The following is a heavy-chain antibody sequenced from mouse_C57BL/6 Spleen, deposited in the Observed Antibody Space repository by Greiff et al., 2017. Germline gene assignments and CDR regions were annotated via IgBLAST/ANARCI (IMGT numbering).Heavy chain of an antibody. CDR3: ARSPGGTDWYFDV. Sequence: VQLQQSGGGLVKPGGSLKLSCAASGFTFSDYGMHWVRQAPEKGLEWVAYISSGSSTIYYADTVKGRFTISRDNAKNTLFLQMTSLRSEDTAMYYCARSPGGTDWYFDVWGTGTTVTVSS. J-gene: IGHJ1*03. CDR2: ISSGSSTI. V-gene: IGHV5-17*01. CDR1: GFTFSDYG. D-gene: IGHD1-1*02.